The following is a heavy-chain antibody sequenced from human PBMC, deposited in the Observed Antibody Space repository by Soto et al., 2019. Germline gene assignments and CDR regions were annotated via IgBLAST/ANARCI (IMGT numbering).Heavy chain of an antibody. V-gene: IGHV3-21*01. D-gene: IGHD3-3*01. CDR3: ARDFSMTDYDFWSGYSDPLPLGAGGAGAGGMDV. J-gene: IGHJ6*02. CDR1: GFTFSSYS. CDR2: ISSSSSYI. Sequence: GGSLRLSCAASGFTFSSYSMNWFRQAPGKGLEWVSSISSSSSYIYYADSVKGRFTISRDNAKNSLYLQMNSLRAEDTAVYYCARDFSMTDYDFWSGYSDPLPLGAGGAGAGGMDVWGQGTTVTVSS.